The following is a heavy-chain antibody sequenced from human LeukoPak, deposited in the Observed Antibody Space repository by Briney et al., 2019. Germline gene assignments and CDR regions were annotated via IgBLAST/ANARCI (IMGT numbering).Heavy chain of an antibody. CDR2: ISAYNGNT. CDR1: GYTFTSYG. D-gene: IGHD2-15*01. Sequence: ASVKVSYKASGYTFTSYGISWVRQAPGQGLEWMGWISAYNGNTNYAQKLQGRVTMTTDTSTSTAYMELRSLRSDDTAVYYCARIPSCKSSGGSCYVQVHWFDPWGQGTLVTVSS. J-gene: IGHJ5*02. V-gene: IGHV1-18*01. CDR3: ARIPSCKSSGGSCYVQVHWFDP.